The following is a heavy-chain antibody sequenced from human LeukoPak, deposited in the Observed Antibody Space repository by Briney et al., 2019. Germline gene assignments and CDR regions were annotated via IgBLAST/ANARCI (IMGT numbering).Heavy chain of an antibody. Sequence: GGTLRLSCAASGFTFNNYAMNWVREAPGKGLEWVSCICGNCGTAYYVDSVKGRFTISRDNSKNTLYLQMNSLRAEDTAVYYCAKHYCSDASCSVFSFDSWGQGTLVTVSS. CDR3: AKHYCSDASCSVFSFDS. CDR2: ICGNCGTA. CDR1: GFTFNNYA. J-gene: IGHJ4*02. D-gene: IGHD2-2*01. V-gene: IGHV3-23*01.